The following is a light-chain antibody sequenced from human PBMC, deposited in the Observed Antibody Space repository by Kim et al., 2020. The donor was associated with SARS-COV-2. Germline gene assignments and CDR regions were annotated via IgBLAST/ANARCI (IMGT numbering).Light chain of an antibody. CDR3: QQYDNYPIT. Sequence: ASVGDTVTITCRASQDTKTFLGWFQQRPGKAPRPLIYGATTLHSEVPSKFSGGGSGTEFVLIIKSLQPEDSGTYYCQQYDNYPITFGQGTRLEIK. CDR1: QDTKTF. CDR2: GAT. V-gene: IGKV1-16*02. J-gene: IGKJ5*01.